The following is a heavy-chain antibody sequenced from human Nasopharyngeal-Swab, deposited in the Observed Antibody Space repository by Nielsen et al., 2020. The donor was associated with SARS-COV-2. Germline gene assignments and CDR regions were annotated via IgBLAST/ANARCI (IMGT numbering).Heavy chain of an antibody. CDR3: AKVLGPMVRGVIGYFDY. V-gene: IGHV3-74*01. Sequence: VRQAPGKGLVWVSRINGDGSSLNYADFVKGRFTISTDNAKSTLYLEMNSLRAEDTAVYYCAKVLGPMVRGVIGYFDYWGQGTLVTVSS. D-gene: IGHD3-10*01. J-gene: IGHJ4*02. CDR2: INGDGSSL.